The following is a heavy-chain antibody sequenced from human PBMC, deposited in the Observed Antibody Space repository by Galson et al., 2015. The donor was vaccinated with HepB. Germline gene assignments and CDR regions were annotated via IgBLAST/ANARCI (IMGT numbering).Heavy chain of an antibody. V-gene: IGHV2-70*01. CDR2: IDWDDDK. Sequence: PALVKPTQTLTLTCTFSGFSLSTSGMCVSWIRQPPGKALEWLALIDWDDDKYYSTSLKTRLTISKDTSKNQVVLTMTNMDPVDTATYYCARIRQSIAARPVVGGAFDIWGQGTMVTVSS. D-gene: IGHD6-6*01. J-gene: IGHJ3*02. CDR1: GFSLSTSGMC. CDR3: ARIRQSIAARPVVGGAFDI.